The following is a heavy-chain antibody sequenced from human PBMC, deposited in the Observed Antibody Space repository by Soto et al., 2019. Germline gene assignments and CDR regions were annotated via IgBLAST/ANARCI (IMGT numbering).Heavy chain of an antibody. D-gene: IGHD3-3*01. CDR3: AKRPIWSGYDYFDY. CDR1: GFTFSSYW. CDR2: IKQDGSEK. J-gene: IGHJ4*02. V-gene: IGHV3-7*03. Sequence: EVQLVESGGGLVQPGGSLRLSCAASGFTFSSYWMSWVRQAPGKGLEWVANIKQDGSEKYYVDSVKGRFTISRDNAKNSLYLQMNSLRAEDTAVYYCAKRPIWSGYDYFDYWGQGTLVTVSS.